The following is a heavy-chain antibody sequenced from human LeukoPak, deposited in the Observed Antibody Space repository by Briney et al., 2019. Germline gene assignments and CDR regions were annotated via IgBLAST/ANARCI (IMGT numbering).Heavy chain of an antibody. V-gene: IGHV1-2*02. CDR1: GYTFTGYY. CDR3: ARDRKPTYYYDSSGYHPLDY. J-gene: IGHJ4*02. Sequence: ASVKVSCKASGYTFTGYYIHWVRQAPGKGLEWMGWINPSSGDTNHAQKFQGRVTMTRDTSISTAYMELGGLKSDDTAVYYCARDRKPTYYYDSSGYHPLDYWGQGTLVTVSS. D-gene: IGHD3-22*01. CDR2: INPSSGDT.